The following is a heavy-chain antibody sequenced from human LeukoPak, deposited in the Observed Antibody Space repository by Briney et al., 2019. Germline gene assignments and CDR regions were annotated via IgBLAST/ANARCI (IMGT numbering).Heavy chain of an antibody. V-gene: IGHV4-59*08. Sequence: SETLSLTCSISGSSISDYYWTWIRQPPGRGLDWIAYIYSGGRTNYKPSLKSRVTISVDTSKNQFSLKLSSVTAADTAIYYCARLCYYGSGSYYHFDSWGQGTLVTVSS. CDR3: ARLCYYGSGSYYHFDS. J-gene: IGHJ4*02. CDR1: GSSISDYY. D-gene: IGHD3-10*01. CDR2: IYSGGRT.